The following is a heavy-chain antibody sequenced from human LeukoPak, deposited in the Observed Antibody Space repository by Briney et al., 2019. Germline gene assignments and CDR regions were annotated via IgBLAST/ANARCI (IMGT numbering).Heavy chain of an antibody. CDR3: ARGYYYYGSAHWFDP. CDR2: IYYSGST. J-gene: IGHJ5*02. Sequence: PSETLSLTCTVSGGSISSGGYYWSWIRQHPGTGLEWIGYIYYSGSTYYSPSLKSRVTISVDTSKNQFSLKLSSVTAADTAVYYCARGYYYYGSAHWFDPWGQGTLVTVSS. V-gene: IGHV4-31*03. D-gene: IGHD3-10*01. CDR1: GGSISSGGYY.